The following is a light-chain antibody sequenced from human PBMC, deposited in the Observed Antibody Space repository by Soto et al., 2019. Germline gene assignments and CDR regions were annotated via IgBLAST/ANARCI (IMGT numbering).Light chain of an antibody. Sequence: EIVSTPSRATLSVSPGERATLSCRASQSVTNSFLAWYQQKPGQAPRLLIYGASRRATGIPDRFTGSGSGTEFTLNIRNLQSEDFAVYHCQEYDKWPRTVGQGTKGDI. CDR2: GAS. CDR3: QEYDKWPRT. V-gene: IGKV3D-15*01. J-gene: IGKJ1*01. CDR1: QSVTNS.